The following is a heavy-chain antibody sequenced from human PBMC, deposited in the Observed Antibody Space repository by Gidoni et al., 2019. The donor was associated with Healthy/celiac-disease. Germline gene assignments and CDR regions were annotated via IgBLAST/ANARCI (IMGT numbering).Heavy chain of an antibody. V-gene: IGHV4-30-2*01. J-gene: IGHJ5*02. Sequence: QLQLQESGSGLVKPSQTLSLTCAVSGGSISSGGYSWSWIRQPPGKGLAWIGYTYHSGSTYYNPSLNSRVTIAVDRSKNQFSLKLSSVTAADTAVYYCARAPMGTTGNWFDPWGQGTLVTVSS. CDR2: TYHSGST. CDR1: GGSISSGGYS. D-gene: IGHD4-17*01. CDR3: ARAPMGTTGNWFDP.